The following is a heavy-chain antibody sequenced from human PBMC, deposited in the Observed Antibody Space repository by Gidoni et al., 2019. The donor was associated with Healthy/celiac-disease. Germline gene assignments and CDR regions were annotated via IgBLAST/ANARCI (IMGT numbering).Heavy chain of an antibody. Sequence: QVQLVASGGGVVQPGRSLRLSCAASGFTFSSYGMHWVRQAPGKGLEWVAVISYDGSNKYYADSVKGRFTISRDNSKNTLYLQMNSLRAEDTAVYYCRCWAIVGATNYFDYWGQGTLVTVSS. J-gene: IGHJ4*02. V-gene: IGHV3-30*03. CDR1: GFTFSSYG. CDR2: ISYDGSNK. CDR3: RCWAIVGATNYFDY. D-gene: IGHD1-26*01.